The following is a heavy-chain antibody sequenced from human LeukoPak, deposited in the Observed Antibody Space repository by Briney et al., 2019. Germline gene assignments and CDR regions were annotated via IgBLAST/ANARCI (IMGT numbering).Heavy chain of an antibody. CDR1: GLTFSSFW. J-gene: IGHJ4*02. D-gene: IGHD6-19*01. V-gene: IGHV3-7*01. Sequence: GGSLRLSCAVTGLTFSSFWMTWVRQAPGKGLEWVANINEDGSEEHYVDSVKGRFTISRDNAKNSLYLQMNSLRTEDTAVYYCSGIAVAGIYWGQGTLVTVSS. CDR3: SGIAVAGIY. CDR2: INEDGSEE.